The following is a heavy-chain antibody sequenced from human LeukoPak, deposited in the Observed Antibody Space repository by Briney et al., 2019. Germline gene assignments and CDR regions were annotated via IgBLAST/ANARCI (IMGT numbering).Heavy chain of an antibody. J-gene: IGHJ4*02. V-gene: IGHV4-4*07. Sequence: PSETLSLTCTVSGGSISSYYWSWIRQPAGKGLEWIGRIYTSGSTNYNPSLKSRVTMSVDTSENQFSLKLSSVTAADTAVYYCARDRIVGATLDYFDYWGQGTLVTVSS. CDR2: IYTSGST. CDR1: GGSISSYY. CDR3: ARDRIVGATLDYFDY. D-gene: IGHD1-26*01.